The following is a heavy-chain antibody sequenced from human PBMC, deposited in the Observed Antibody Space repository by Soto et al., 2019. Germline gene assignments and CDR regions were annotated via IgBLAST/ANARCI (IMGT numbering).Heavy chain of an antibody. D-gene: IGHD3-10*01. CDR2: IFHSVST. CDR3: ARDRAAIGIGYGMDV. Sequence: SETLGLTCTLSGFSLSGNHWDWNRQPPGKGLEWIGYIFHSVSTTHNPSLKSRVTMSVDTSKNQFSLNLSSVTAADTAVYYCARDRAAIGIGYGMDVWGQGTTVTVSS. V-gene: IGHV4-59*01. CDR1: GFSLSGNH. J-gene: IGHJ6*02.